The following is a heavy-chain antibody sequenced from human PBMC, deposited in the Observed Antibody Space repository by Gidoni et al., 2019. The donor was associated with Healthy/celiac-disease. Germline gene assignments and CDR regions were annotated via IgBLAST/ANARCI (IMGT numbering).Heavy chain of an antibody. CDR2: ISSSSSTI. CDR3: ARGNWFDP. V-gene: IGHV3-48*01. CDR1: GFTFSSYS. J-gene: IGHJ5*02. Sequence: EVQRVESGGGLVQPGGSLRLSCAASGFTFSSYSMNWVRQAPGKGLEWVSYISSSSSTIYYADSVKGRFTISRDNAKNSLYLQMNSLRAEDTAVYYCARGNWFDPWGQGTLVTVSS.